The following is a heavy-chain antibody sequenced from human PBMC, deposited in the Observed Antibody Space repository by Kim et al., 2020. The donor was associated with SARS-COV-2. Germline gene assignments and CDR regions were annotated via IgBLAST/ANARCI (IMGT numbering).Heavy chain of an antibody. CDR2: IWYDGSNK. J-gene: IGHJ4*02. CDR1: GFTFSSYG. D-gene: IGHD2-2*03. CDR3: ARDPLDIVVVPAAMRVGYYFDY. V-gene: IGHV3-33*01. Sequence: GGSLRLSCAASGFTFSSYGMHWVRQAPGKGLEWVAVIWYDGSNKYYADSVKGRFTISRDNSKNTLYLQMNSLRAEDTAVYYCARDPLDIVVVPAAMRVGYYFDYWGQGTLVTVSS.